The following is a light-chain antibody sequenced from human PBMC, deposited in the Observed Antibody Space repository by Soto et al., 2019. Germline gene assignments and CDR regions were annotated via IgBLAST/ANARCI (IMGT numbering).Light chain of an antibody. CDR2: EVS. CDR3: SSYAGSNNFGV. CDR1: SSDVGGYNY. J-gene: IGLJ1*01. Sequence: QSVLTQPPSASGSPGQSVTISCTGTSSDVGGYNYVSWYQQHPGKAPKLMIYEVSKRPSGVPDRFSGSKSGNTASLTVSGLQAEDEADYYCSSYAGSNNFGVFGTGTKLTV. V-gene: IGLV2-8*01.